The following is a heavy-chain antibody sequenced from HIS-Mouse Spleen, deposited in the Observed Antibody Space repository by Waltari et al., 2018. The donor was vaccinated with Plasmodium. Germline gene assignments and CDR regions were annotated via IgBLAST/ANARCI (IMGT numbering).Heavy chain of an antibody. CDR3: ARAPIRDAFDI. J-gene: IGHJ3*02. CDR1: GGSFSGYY. CDR2: INHSGST. Sequence: QVQLQQWGAGLLKPSETLSLTCAVYGGSFSGYYWSWIRQPPGKGLAWIGEINHSGSTNYNPSLKSRVTISVDTSKNQFSLKLSSVTAADMAVYYCARAPIRDAFDIWGQGTMVTVSS. D-gene: IGHD3-9*01. V-gene: IGHV4-34*01.